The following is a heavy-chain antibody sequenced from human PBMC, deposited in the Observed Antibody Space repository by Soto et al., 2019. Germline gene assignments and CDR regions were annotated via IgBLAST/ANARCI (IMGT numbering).Heavy chain of an antibody. V-gene: IGHV4-31*03. Sequence: QVQLQESGPGLVKPSQTLSLTCTVSGGSISSGGYYWSWIRQHPGKGLEWIGYIYYSGSTYYNPSIKSRVTISVDTSKNQFSLKLSSVTAADTAVYYCARVDVVFGVVITRHYFDYWGQGTLVTVSS. CDR2: IYYSGST. CDR1: GGSISSGGYY. J-gene: IGHJ4*02. D-gene: IGHD3-3*01. CDR3: ARVDVVFGVVITRHYFDY.